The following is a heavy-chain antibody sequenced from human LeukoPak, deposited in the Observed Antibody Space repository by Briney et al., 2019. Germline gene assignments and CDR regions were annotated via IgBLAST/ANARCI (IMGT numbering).Heavy chain of an antibody. D-gene: IGHD2-15*01. J-gene: IGHJ6*03. CDR1: GCTFTNYG. CDR3: AREDVADYMDV. Sequence: ASVKVSCKASGCTFTNYGISWVRQAPGQGLEWMGWISAYNGNTNYAQKLQDRVTMTTDTSTSTAYMELRSLRSGDTAVYYCAREDVADYMDVWGKGTTVTISS. CDR2: ISAYNGNT. V-gene: IGHV1-18*01.